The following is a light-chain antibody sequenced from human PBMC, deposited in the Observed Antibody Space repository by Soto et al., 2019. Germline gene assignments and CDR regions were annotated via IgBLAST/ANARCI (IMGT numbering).Light chain of an antibody. CDR1: QSVSSY. V-gene: IGKV3-11*01. CDR2: DAS. Sequence: EIVLTQSPATLSLSPGERATLSCRASQSVSSYLAWYQQKPGQAPRLLIYDASNRATGIPARFSGSGSGTXFTLXISSLEPEDFAVYYCQQRSNWPPYT. J-gene: IGKJ2*01. CDR3: QQRSNWPPYT.